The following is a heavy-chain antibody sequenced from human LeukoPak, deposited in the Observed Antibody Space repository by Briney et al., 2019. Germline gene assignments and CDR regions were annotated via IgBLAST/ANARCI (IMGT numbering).Heavy chain of an antibody. J-gene: IGHJ5*02. V-gene: IGHV3-9*01. CDR3: AKDRSSSWYIGWIDP. D-gene: IGHD6-13*01. CDR2: ISWNSGSI. Sequence: PGGSLRLSCAASGFTFDDYAMHWVRQAPGKGLEWVSGISWNSGSIGYADSVKGRFTISRDNAKNSLYLQMNSLRAEDTALYYCAKDRSSSWYIGWIDPWGQGTLVTVSS. CDR1: GFTFDDYA.